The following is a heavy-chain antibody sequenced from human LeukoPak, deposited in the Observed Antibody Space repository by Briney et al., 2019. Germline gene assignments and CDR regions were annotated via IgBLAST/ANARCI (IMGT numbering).Heavy chain of an antibody. Sequence: GASVKVSCKVSGYTLSELSMHWVRQAPGKGLEWMGGFDPEDGETIYAQKFQGRVTKTEDTSTDTAYMELSSLRSEDTAVYYCATTRRGGSYFFDYWGQGTLVTVSS. CDR3: ATTRRGGSYFFDY. J-gene: IGHJ4*02. CDR2: FDPEDGET. V-gene: IGHV1-24*01. D-gene: IGHD1-26*01. CDR1: GYTLSELS.